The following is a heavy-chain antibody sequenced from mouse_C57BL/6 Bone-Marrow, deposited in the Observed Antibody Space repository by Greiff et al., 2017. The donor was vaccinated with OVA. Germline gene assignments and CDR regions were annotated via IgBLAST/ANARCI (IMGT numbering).Heavy chain of an antibody. V-gene: IGHV1-52*01. CDR1: GYTFTSYW. D-gene: IGHD2-1*01. CDR3: AIYYPIAY. CDR2: IDPSDSDT. J-gene: IGHJ3*01. Sequence: QVQLQQPGAELVRPGSSVKLSCKASGYTFTSYWMHWVKQRPIQGLEWIGNIDPSDSDTNYNPKFKDKATLTVDKSSSTAYMQLSSLPSEESAVCYCAIYYPIAYWGQGTLVTVSA.